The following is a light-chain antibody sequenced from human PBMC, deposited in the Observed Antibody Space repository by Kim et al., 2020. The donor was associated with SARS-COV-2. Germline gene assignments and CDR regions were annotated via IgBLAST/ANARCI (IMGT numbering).Light chain of an antibody. J-gene: IGKJ1*01. CDR3: QKSYSTPRT. CDR2: AAS. CDR1: QIISSY. Sequence: DIQMTQSPSSLSASVGDRVTITCRASQIISSYLNWYQQKPGKAPKLLIYAASSLQSGVPSRFSGSGSGTDFTLTISSLQPEDFATYYCQKSYSTPRTLGQGTKRDIK. V-gene: IGKV1-39*01.